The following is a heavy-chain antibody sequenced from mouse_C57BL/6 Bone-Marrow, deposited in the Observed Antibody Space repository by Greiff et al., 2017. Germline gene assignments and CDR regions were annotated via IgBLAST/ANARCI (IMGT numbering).Heavy chain of an antibody. Sequence: QVQLQQSGAELVKPGASVKMSCKASGYTFTTYPIEWMKQNHGQSLEWIGNFHPYNDDTKYNEKFKGKATLTVEKSSSTVYLELSRLTSDDSAVYDCARGGLGSSSFAYWGQGTLVTVSA. CDR1: GYTFTTYP. CDR3: ARGGLGSSSFAY. CDR2: FHPYNDDT. J-gene: IGHJ3*01. V-gene: IGHV1-47*01. D-gene: IGHD1-1*01.